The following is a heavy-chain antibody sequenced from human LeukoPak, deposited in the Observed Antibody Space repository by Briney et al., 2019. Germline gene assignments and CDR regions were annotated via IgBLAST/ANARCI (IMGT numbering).Heavy chain of an antibody. J-gene: IGHJ4*02. CDR3: ARSSANLYYDFWSGYYTGRFDY. V-gene: IGHV4-39*01. CDR1: GGSISSSSYY. Sequence: SETLSLTCTVSGGSISSSSYYWGWIRQPPGKGLEWIGSIYYSGSTYYNPSLKSRVTISVDTSKNQFSLKLSSVTAADTAVYYCARSSANLYYDFWSGYYTGRFDYWGQGTLDTVSS. D-gene: IGHD3-3*01. CDR2: IYYSGST.